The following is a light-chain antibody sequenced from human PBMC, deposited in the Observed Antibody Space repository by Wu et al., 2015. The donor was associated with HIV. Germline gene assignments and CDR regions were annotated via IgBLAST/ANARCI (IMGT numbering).Light chain of an antibody. CDR3: QQYGGSVLYS. V-gene: IGKV3-20*01. CDR2: GAS. CDR1: QSVSSSY. J-gene: IGKJ2*03. Sequence: EIVLTQSPGTLSLSPGERATLSCRASQSVSSSYLTRYQQKPGQTPRLLIYGASTRATGIPDRFSGSGSGTDFTLTISRLEPEDFAVYYCQQYGGSVLYSFGQGTKLEIK.